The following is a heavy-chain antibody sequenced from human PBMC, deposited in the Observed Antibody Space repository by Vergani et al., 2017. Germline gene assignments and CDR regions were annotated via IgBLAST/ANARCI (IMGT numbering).Heavy chain of an antibody. J-gene: IGHJ4*02. CDR3: ARSRLERWLHLGYFDY. V-gene: IGHV4-61*02. D-gene: IGHD5-24*01. CDR2: VSTSGST. Sequence: QVRLQESGPGLVKPSQTLSLTCTVSGASVSSGDYYWSWIRQPPGKGLEWIGRVSTSGSTNYNPSLKSRVTMSIDTSKNQFSLKLSSVTAADTAVYYCARSRLERWLHLGYFDYWGQGTLVTVSS. CDR1: GASVSSGDYY.